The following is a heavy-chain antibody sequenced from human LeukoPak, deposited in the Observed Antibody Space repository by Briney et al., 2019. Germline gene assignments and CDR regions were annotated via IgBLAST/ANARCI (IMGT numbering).Heavy chain of an antibody. D-gene: IGHD3-22*01. CDR3: AKDPRRNYYDSSGYLVY. CDR2: ISSSGGST. CDR1: GFTFSSYA. V-gene: IGHV3-23*01. Sequence: GGSLRLSCAASGFTFSSYAMNWVRQAPGKGLEWVSAISSSGGSTYYADSVKGRFTISRDNSKSTLYLQMNSLRAEDTAVYYCAKDPRRNYYDSSGYLVYWGQGTLASVSS. J-gene: IGHJ4*02.